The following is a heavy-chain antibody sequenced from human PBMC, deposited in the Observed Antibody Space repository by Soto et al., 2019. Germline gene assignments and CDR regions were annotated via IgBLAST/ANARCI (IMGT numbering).Heavy chain of an antibody. D-gene: IGHD3-9*01. CDR2: INAYNGNT. J-gene: IGHJ5*02. V-gene: IGHV1-3*01. Sequence: ASVKVSCKASGYTFTSYDMHWVRQAPGQGLQWMGWINAYNGNTKYSQKFQGRVTFTRDTSASTVYMEMSSLRSEDAAVYFCARDLDDILTGPNFDPWGQGTLVTVSS. CDR3: ARDLDDILTGPNFDP. CDR1: GYTFTSYD.